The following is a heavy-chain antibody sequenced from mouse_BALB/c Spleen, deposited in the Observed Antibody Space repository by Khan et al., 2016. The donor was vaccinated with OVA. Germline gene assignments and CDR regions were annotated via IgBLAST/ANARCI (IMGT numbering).Heavy chain of an antibody. Sequence: VQLQESGPGLVAPSQSLYITCTVSGFSLTGYGVNWVRQPPGKGLEWLGMIWGDGRTDYNSALNSRLIIRQDNSKRQALLKMNSRQTDDTARYNSSRDRSYIHRGFAYWGQGTLVTVSS. CDR2: IWGDGRT. CDR1: GFSLTGYG. CDR3: SRDRSYIHRGFAY. J-gene: IGHJ3*01. V-gene: IGHV2-6-7*01. D-gene: IGHD1-1*01.